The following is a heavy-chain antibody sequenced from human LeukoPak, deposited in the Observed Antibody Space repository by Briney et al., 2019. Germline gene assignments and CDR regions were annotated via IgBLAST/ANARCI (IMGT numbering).Heavy chain of an antibody. CDR3: ARGGDGYNFNFDY. CDR1: GYSISSGYY. CDR2: FYESGST. V-gene: IGHV4-38-2*02. Sequence: PSETLSLTCTVSGYSISSGYYWGWIRQPPGKGLEWIGTFYESGSTYYNPSLESRVTISVDTSKNQFSLKLSSVTAADTAVYYCARGGDGYNFNFDYWGQGTLVTVSS. J-gene: IGHJ4*02. D-gene: IGHD5-24*01.